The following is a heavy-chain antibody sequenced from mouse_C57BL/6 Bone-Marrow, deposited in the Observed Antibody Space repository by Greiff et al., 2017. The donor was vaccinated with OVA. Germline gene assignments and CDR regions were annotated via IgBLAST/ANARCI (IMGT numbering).Heavy chain of an antibody. CDR2: IDPSDSYT. Sequence: QVQLQQPGAELVMPGASVKLSCKASGYTFTSYWMHWVKQRPGQGLEWIGEIDPSDSYTNYNQKFKGKSTLTVDKSSSTADMQLSSLTSEDAAVYYCGRHYAMDYWGQGTSVTVSS. CDR3: GRHYAMDY. CDR1: GYTFTSYW. J-gene: IGHJ4*01. V-gene: IGHV1-69*01.